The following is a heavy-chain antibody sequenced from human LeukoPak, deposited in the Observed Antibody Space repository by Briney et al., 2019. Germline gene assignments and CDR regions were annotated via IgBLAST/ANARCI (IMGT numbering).Heavy chain of an antibody. CDR1: GGSISSGDYY. CDR2: IYYSGST. J-gene: IGHJ3*02. D-gene: IGHD5-12*01. V-gene: IGHV4-30-4*01. CDR3: ARERRGYSGYVFEAI. Sequence: PSQTLSLTCTVSGGSISSGDYYWSWIRQPPGKGLEWIGYIYYSGSTYYNPSLKSRVTISVDTSKNQFSLKLSSVTAADTAVYYCARERRGYSGYVFEAIWGQGTMVTVSS.